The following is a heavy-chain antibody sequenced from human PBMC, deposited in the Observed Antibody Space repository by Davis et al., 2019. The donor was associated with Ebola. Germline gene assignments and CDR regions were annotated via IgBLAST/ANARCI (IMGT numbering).Heavy chain of an antibody. J-gene: IGHJ4*02. CDR3: ARDGYYYGSGSYSLSLDY. D-gene: IGHD3-10*01. CDR1: GYTFTSYG. CDR2: ISAYNGNT. Sequence: AASVKVSCKASGYTFTSYGISWVRQAPGQGLEWMGWISAYNGNTNYAQKLQGRVTMTTDTSTSTAYMELSSLRSEDTAVYYCARDGYYYGSGSYSLSLDYWGQGTLVTVSS. V-gene: IGHV1-18*01.